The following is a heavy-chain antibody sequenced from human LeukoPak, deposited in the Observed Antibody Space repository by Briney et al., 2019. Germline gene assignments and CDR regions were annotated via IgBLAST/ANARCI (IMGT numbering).Heavy chain of an antibody. CDR2: IKEDGSER. Sequence: PGGSLRLSCVGSGFTFRSYWMSWVRQAPGKGLEGVANIKEDGSERYYVDSVKGRFTISRDNAKNSVYLQMNSLRAEDTAIYYCASYRVSHGMDVWGQGTTVTVSS. CDR1: GFTFRSYW. J-gene: IGHJ6*02. V-gene: IGHV3-7*01. D-gene: IGHD1-26*01. CDR3: ASYRVSHGMDV.